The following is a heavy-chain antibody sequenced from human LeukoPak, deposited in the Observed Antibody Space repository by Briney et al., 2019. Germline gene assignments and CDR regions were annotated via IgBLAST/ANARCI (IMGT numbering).Heavy chain of an antibody. D-gene: IGHD3-10*01. CDR1: GYTFTSYY. CDR3: ARDPGLLWFGELSFDY. Sequence: ASVKVSCKASGYTFTSYYMHWVRQAPGQGLEWKGWISAYNGNTKYAQKLQGRVTMTTDTSTSTAYMELGSLRSDDTAVYYCARDPGLLWFGELSFDYWGQGTLVTVSS. J-gene: IGHJ4*02. V-gene: IGHV1-18*04. CDR2: ISAYNGNT.